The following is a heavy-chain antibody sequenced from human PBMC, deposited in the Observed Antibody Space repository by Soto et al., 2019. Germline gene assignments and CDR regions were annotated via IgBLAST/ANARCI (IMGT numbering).Heavy chain of an antibody. V-gene: IGHV3-33*01. Sequence: GGSLRLSCAASGFTFSSYGMHWVRQAPGKGLEWVAVIWYDGSNKYYADSVKGRFTISRDNSKNTLYLQMNSLRAEDTAVYYCARILNGDTQGAGFDYWGQGTLVTVSS. CDR1: GFTFSSYG. D-gene: IGHD4-17*01. J-gene: IGHJ4*02. CDR2: IWYDGSNK. CDR3: ARILNGDTQGAGFDY.